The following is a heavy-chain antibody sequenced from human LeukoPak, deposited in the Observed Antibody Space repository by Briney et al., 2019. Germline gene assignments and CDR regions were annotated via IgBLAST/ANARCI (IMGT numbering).Heavy chain of an antibody. J-gene: IGHJ6*02. CDR2: IYYSGSA. CDR1: GDSVTTYY. Sequence: SETLSLTCTVSGDSVTTYYWSWTRQPTGKGLEWLGDIYYSGSATYNPSLKSRVTISVDTSKNQFSLKLSSVTAADTAVYYCARDGSNWSNDYYHGVDVWGQGTTVTVSS. D-gene: IGHD4-11*01. V-gene: IGHV4-59*02. CDR3: ARDGSNWSNDYYHGVDV.